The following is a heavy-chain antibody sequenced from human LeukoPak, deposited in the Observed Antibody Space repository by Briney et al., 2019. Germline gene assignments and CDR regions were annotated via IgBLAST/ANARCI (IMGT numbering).Heavy chain of an antibody. D-gene: IGHD6-19*01. J-gene: IGHJ4*02. CDR3: ARCPYSSGWFDY. CDR2: IYYSGST. Sequence: ASETLSLTCTVSGGSISSSSYYWGWIRQPPGKGLEWIGSIYYSGSTYYNPSLKSRVTISVDTSKNQFSLKLSSVTAADTAVYYCARCPYSSGWFDYWGQGTLVAVSS. CDR1: GGSISSSSYY. V-gene: IGHV4-39*01.